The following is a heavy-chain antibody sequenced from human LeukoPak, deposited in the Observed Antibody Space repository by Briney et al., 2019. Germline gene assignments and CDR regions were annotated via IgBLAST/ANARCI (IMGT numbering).Heavy chain of an antibody. CDR3: AKGHNSPTSRLDY. J-gene: IGHJ4*02. CDR1: GFTFSSYT. CDR2: ISYDGSNK. V-gene: IGHV3-30*04. Sequence: GGSLRLSCAASGFTFSSYTMHWVRQAPGKGPEWVAVISYDGSNKYYADSVKGRFTISRDNSKNTLYLQMNSLRPEDTAVYYCAKGHNSPTSRLDYWGQGTLVTVSS. D-gene: IGHD3-16*01.